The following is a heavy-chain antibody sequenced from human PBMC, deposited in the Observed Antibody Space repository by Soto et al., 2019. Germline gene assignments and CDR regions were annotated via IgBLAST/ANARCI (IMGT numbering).Heavy chain of an antibody. CDR3: ARVNRGYCSSTSCYAVFDY. J-gene: IGHJ4*02. Sequence: SEILSLTCTVSGGSISSYYWSWIRQPPGKGLEWIGYIYYSGSTNYNPSLKSRVTISVDTSKNQFSLKLSSVTAADTAVYYCARVNRGYCSSTSCYAVFDYWGQGTLVTVSS. CDR2: IYYSGST. D-gene: IGHD2-2*01. CDR1: GGSISSYY. V-gene: IGHV4-59*01.